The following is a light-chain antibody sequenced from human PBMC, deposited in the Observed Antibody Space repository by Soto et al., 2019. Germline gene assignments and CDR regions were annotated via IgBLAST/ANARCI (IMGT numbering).Light chain of an antibody. CDR1: QSLVYSDGNTY. V-gene: IGKV2-30*01. Sequence: DVVMTQSPLSLPVTLGQPASISCRSSQSLVYSDGNTYLNWFQQRPGQAPRRLITKVSNRDSGVPDRFSGSGSGTAFALKISRVEAGDFGVYYCMHGTHWPRTFGQGTKVEIK. CDR3: MHGTHWPRT. J-gene: IGKJ1*01. CDR2: KVS.